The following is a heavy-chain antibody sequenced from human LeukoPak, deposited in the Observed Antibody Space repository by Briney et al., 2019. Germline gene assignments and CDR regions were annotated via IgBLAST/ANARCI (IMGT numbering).Heavy chain of an antibody. V-gene: IGHV3-9*01. J-gene: IGHJ6*03. CDR3: ARYLEATETTWHYMDV. Sequence: GGSLRLSCAASGFSFDDYAMHWVRQVPGKGLQWVSGISGNGDTTGYADSVKGRFTVSRDNAKNSLYLQMNSLRVEDTGLYYCARYLEATETTWHYMDVWGKGTTVIVSS. CDR2: ISGNGDTT. D-gene: IGHD1-1*01. CDR1: GFSFDDYA.